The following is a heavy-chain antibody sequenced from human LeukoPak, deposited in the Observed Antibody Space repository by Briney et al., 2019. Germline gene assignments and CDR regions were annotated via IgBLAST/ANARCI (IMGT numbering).Heavy chain of an antibody. D-gene: IGHD3-22*01. V-gene: IGHV4-34*01. CDR1: GGSFSGYY. J-gene: IGHJ3*02. CDR3: ARDYYDSSGYGTDAFDI. Sequence: PSETLSLTCAVYGGSFSGYYWSWIRQPPGKGLEWIGEINHSGSTNYNPSLKSRVTISVDTSKNQFSLKLSSVTAADTAVYYCARDYYDSSGYGTDAFDIWGQGTMVTVSS. CDR2: INHSGST.